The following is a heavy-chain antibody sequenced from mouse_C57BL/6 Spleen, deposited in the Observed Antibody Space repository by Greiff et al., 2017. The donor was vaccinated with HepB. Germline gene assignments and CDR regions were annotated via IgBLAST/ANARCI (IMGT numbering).Heavy chain of an antibody. CDR2: FYPGSGSI. V-gene: IGHV1-62-2*01. D-gene: IGHD1-1*01. Sequence: VQLVESGAELVKPGASVKLSCKASGYTFTEYTIHWVKQRSGQGLEWIGWFYPGSGSIKYNEKFKDKATLTADKSSSTVYMELSRLTSEDSAVYFCARHGYYYGSSPYYFDYWGQGTTLTVSS. CDR3: ARHGYYYGSSPYYFDY. CDR1: GYTFTEYT. J-gene: IGHJ2*01.